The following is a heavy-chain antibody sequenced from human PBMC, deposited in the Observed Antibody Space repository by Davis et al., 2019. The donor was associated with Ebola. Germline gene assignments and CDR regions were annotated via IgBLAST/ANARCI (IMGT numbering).Heavy chain of an antibody. J-gene: IGHJ6*04. V-gene: IGHV3-33*01. CDR1: GFTFSSYG. CDR2: IWYDGSNK. CDR3: AREEGDCSGGSCYSSYYGMDV. Sequence: GESLKISCAASGFTFSSYGMHWVRQAPGKGLEWVAVIWYDGSNKYYADSVKGRFTISRDNSKNTLYLQMNSLRAEDTAVYYCAREEGDCSGGSCYSSYYGMDVWGKGTTVTVSS. D-gene: IGHD2-15*01.